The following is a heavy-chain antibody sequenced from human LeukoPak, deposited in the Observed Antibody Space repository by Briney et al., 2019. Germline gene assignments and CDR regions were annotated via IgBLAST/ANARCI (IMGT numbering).Heavy chain of an antibody. CDR3: AASGMTTVTGEGSDY. Sequence: ASVKVSCKASGGTFSSYAISWVRQAPGQGLEWMGGIIPIFGTANYAQKFQGRVTITADESTSTAYMELSSLRSEDTAVYYCAASGMTTVTGEGSDYWGQGTLVTVSS. CDR1: GGTFSSYA. J-gene: IGHJ4*02. D-gene: IGHD4-11*01. CDR2: IIPIFGTA. V-gene: IGHV1-69*13.